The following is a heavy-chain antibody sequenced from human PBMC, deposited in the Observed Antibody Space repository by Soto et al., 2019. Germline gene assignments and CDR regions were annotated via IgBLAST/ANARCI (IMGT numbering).Heavy chain of an antibody. D-gene: IGHD6-13*01. CDR3: ARDLAAVPRAFDY. CDR2: VYYTGTT. J-gene: IGHJ4*01. CDR1: GGSISSYF. Sequence: QVQLQESGPGLLKPSETLSLTCTVSGGSISSYFYNWVRQRPGKGLDWIGSVYYTGTTDYNPSLKSRVTIAVSTSKTQFSLNLRSVTAADTAVYYCARDLAAVPRAFDYWGRGALVAVSS. V-gene: IGHV4-59*01.